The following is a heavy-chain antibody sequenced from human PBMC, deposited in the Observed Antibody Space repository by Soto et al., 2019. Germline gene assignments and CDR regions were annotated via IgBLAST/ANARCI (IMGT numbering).Heavy chain of an antibody. CDR1: GFSLSTSGVG. J-gene: IGHJ4*02. CDR2: IYCVDDK. D-gene: IGHD1-26*01. CDR3: AHRLGIEGATWSY. Sequence: QITLKESGPTLVKPTQTLTLTCTFSGFSLSTSGVGVGWIRQPPGKALAWLALIYCVDDKRYSPSLQSRLTIPRDTAKHHVFLTITNMAPVDTATYYCAHRLGIEGATWSYWGQGTLVTVSS. V-gene: IGHV2-5*02.